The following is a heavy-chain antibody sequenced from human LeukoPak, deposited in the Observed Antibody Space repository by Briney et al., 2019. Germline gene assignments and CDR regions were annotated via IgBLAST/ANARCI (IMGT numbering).Heavy chain of an antibody. D-gene: IGHD1-1*01. Sequence: PSETLSLTCTVSGGSISSGGYYWSWIRQHPGKGLEWIGYIYYSGSTYYNPSLKSRVSISVDTSKNQFSLKLSSVTAEDTAVYYCAIRSGTRKYQYYFDYWGQGTLVTVSS. CDR2: IYYSGST. V-gene: IGHV4-31*03. J-gene: IGHJ4*02. CDR1: GGSISSGGYY. CDR3: AIRSGTRKYQYYFDY.